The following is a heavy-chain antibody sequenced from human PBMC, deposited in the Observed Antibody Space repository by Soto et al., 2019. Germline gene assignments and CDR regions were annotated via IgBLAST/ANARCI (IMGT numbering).Heavy chain of an antibody. CDR2: THQNGGT. D-gene: IGHD6-6*01. CDR1: GGSISSSDW. CDR3: APRLEATGTFP. Sequence: QMQLQESGPGLVKPSGTLSLTCAVSGGSISSSDWWTWVRQPPGKGLEWIGDTHQNGGTNYSPSLKSQATISIHTPRNQFSLTLSSVTAADTAVYYCAPRLEATGTFPWGQGLRVTVSS. J-gene: IGHJ5*02. V-gene: IGHV4-4*02.